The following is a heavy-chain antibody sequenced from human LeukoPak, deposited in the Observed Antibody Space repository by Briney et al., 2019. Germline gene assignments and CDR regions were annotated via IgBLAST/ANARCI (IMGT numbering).Heavy chain of an antibody. J-gene: IGHJ4*02. D-gene: IGHD6-25*01. CDR1: GGSFTDYY. Sequence: PSETLSLTCAVYGGSFTDYYWGWISQPPGKGLEWIGSIYYSGSTYYNPSLKSRVTISVDTSKNQFSLKLSSVTAADTAVYYCARHPALYYFDYWGQGTLVTVSS. CDR3: ARHPALYYFDY. CDR2: IYYSGST. V-gene: IGHV4-39*01.